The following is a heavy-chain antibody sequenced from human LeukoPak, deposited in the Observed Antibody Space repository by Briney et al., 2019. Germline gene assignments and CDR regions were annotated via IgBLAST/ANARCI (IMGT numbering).Heavy chain of an antibody. J-gene: IGHJ6*03. D-gene: IGHD1-1*01. Sequence: PGGSLRLSCAVSGFTVSSNYMGRVRQAPGKGLGWVSVFYSSGSTYYADSVKGRFTISRDNSENTLFLQMNTLRAEDTAVYYCARLEKKSYYYMDVWGKGTTVTVSS. CDR3: ARLEKKSYYYMDV. CDR1: GFTVSSNY. CDR2: FYSSGST. V-gene: IGHV3-53*01.